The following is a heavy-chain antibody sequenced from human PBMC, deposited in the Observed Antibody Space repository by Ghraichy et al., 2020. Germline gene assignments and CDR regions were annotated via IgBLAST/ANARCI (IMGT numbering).Heavy chain of an antibody. CDR2: ISGSGGST. Sequence: GGSLRLSCAASGFTFSSSVMSWVRQAPGKGLEWVSGISGSGGSTFYADSVKGRFTISRDNSKNTLYLQMNSLRAEDTAVYYCAKCGWGSWYFDLWGRGTLVTGSS. D-gene: IGHD6-19*01. CDR3: AKCGWGSWYFDL. CDR1: GFTFSSSV. V-gene: IGHV3-23*01. J-gene: IGHJ2*01.